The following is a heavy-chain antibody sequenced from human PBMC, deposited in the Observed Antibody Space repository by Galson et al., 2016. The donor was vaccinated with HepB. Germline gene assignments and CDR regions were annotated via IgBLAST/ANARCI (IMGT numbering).Heavy chain of an antibody. J-gene: IGHJ4*02. CDR2: IFPRDSQT. CDR1: GYTFTNYW. V-gene: IGHV5-51*01. CDR3: ARLTIGWGYFDY. Sequence: QSGAEVKKPGESLKISCKTSGYTFTNYWIGWVRQVPGRGLEWMGIIFPRDSQTTYSPSFRGQVSISGDKAINTAYLQWSSLKASDTAIYYCARLTIGWGYFDYWGQGTLVTASS. D-gene: IGHD6-19*01.